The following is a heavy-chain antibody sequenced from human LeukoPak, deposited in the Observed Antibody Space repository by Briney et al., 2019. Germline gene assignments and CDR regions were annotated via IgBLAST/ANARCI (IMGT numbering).Heavy chain of an antibody. D-gene: IGHD1-1*01. Sequence: GGSLRLSCAASGFTFSDYYLNWIRQVPGKGLEWVSYISSSGSTIYYADSVKGRVTISRDNAKDSLYLQMNSLRAEDTAVYYCARALTTLTYEGYWGQGTLVTVSS. CDR1: GFTFSDYY. CDR2: ISSSGSTI. J-gene: IGHJ4*02. CDR3: ARALTTLTYEGY. V-gene: IGHV3-11*04.